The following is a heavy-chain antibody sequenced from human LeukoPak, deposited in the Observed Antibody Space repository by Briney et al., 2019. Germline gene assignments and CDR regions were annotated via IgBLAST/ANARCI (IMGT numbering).Heavy chain of an antibody. J-gene: IGHJ4*02. V-gene: IGHV3-21*01. CDR3: ARDGDYADYKDY. CDR2: ISGSSTKI. CDR1: GFTFSSYS. Sequence: GGSLRLSCAASGFTFSSYSMNWVRQAPGKGLEWVSSISGSSTKIYYSDSVKGRFTISRDNAKNSLDLQMNSLRAEDTAIYYCARDGDYADYKDYWGQGTLVTVSS. D-gene: IGHD4-17*01.